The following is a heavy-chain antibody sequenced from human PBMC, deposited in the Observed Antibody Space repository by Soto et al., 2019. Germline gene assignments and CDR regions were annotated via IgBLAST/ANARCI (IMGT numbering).Heavy chain of an antibody. Sequence: QVQLQESGPGLVKPSETLSLTCTVSGGSISSYYWSWIRQPPGKGLEWIGYIYYSGRTNYKPSLKSRVTISVEPSKNQFSLKLSSVTAADTAVYYCARRYGGTFDYWGQGTLLTVSS. D-gene: IGHD2-15*01. J-gene: IGHJ4*02. CDR1: GGSISSYY. CDR3: ARRYGGTFDY. CDR2: IYYSGRT. V-gene: IGHV4-59*08.